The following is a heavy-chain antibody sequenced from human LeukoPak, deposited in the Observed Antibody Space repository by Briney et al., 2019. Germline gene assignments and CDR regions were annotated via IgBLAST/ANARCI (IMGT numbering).Heavy chain of an antibody. V-gene: IGHV3-23*01. CDR2: ISGSGSST. CDR3: AKSCNSGNCYYNY. Sequence: GGSLRLSCAASGFTVSNNYMSWVRQAPGKGLEWVSGISGSGSSTYYADSVKGRFTISRDNSENTLSLQMNSLRADDTAIYYCAKSCNSGNCYYNYWGQGTLVTVSS. CDR1: GFTVSNNY. J-gene: IGHJ4*02. D-gene: IGHD2/OR15-2a*01.